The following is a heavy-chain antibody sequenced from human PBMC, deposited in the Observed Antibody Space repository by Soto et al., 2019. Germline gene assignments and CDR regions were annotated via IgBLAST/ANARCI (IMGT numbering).Heavy chain of an antibody. CDR3: ARRLARGYYFDY. V-gene: IGHV4-31*03. D-gene: IGHD3-10*01. Sequence: QVQLQESGPGLVKPSQTLSLTCTVSGGSISSGGYYWSWIRQHPGKGLEWIGYIYYSGSTYYNPSLKSRVTISVDTSKNQFSLKLSYVTAVDTAVYYCARRLARGYYFDYWGQGTLVTVSS. J-gene: IGHJ4*02. CDR1: GGSISSGGYY. CDR2: IYYSGST.